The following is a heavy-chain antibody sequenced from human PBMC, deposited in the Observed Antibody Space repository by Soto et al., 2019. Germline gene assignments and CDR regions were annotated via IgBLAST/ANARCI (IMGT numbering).Heavy chain of an antibody. J-gene: IGHJ4*02. CDR1: GFTFSSYG. V-gene: IGHV3-30*18. Sequence: GGSLRLSCAASGFTFSSYGMHWVRQAPGKGLEWVAVISYDGSNKYYADSVKGRFTISRDNSKNTLYLQMNSLRAEDTAVYYCAKPWFGEWPIDYWGQGTLVTVSS. CDR3: AKPWFGEWPIDY. CDR2: ISYDGSNK. D-gene: IGHD3-10*01.